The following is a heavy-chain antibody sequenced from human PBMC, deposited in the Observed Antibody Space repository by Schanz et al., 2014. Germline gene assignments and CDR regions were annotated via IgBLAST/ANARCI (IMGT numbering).Heavy chain of an antibody. D-gene: IGHD7-27*01. CDR2: ISRDGTTS. Sequence: QVQLVESGGGLVKPGGSLRLSCAASGFIFNDYYMNWIRQAPGKGLEWLSYISRDGTTSYYADSVKGRFTISRDNAKNSLYLEMTSLRGEDTAVYYCARENLNWEAFDIWGQGALVIVS. V-gene: IGHV3-11*01. CDR3: ARENLNWEAFDI. CDR1: GFIFNDYY. J-gene: IGHJ4*02.